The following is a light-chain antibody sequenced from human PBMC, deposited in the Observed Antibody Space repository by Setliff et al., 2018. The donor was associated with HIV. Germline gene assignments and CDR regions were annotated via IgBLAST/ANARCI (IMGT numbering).Light chain of an antibody. V-gene: IGLV2-14*01. CDR2: DVS. Sequence: QSALTQPASVSGSPGQSTTISCTGTSSDVGGYNYVSWYQQHPGKAPKLMIYDVSKRPSGVSNRFSGSKSGNTAPLTISGLQAEDEADYYCSSYTSSSTYVFGTGTKVTVL. CDR1: SSDVGGYNY. CDR3: SSYTSSSTYV. J-gene: IGLJ1*01.